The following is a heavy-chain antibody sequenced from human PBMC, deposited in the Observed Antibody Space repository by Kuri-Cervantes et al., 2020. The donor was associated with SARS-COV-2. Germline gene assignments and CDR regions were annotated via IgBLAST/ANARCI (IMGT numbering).Heavy chain of an antibody. J-gene: IGHJ4*02. V-gene: IGHV1-46*01. Sequence: ASVKVSCKASGYTFTSYYMHWVRQAPGQGLEWMGIINPSGGSTSYAQKFQGRVTMTRDTSTSTVYMELSSLRSEDTAVYYCARVPREICSSTSCYQGLWGQGTLVTVSS. D-gene: IGHD2-2*01. CDR2: INPSGGST. CDR1: GYTFTSYY. CDR3: ARVPREICSSTSCYQGL.